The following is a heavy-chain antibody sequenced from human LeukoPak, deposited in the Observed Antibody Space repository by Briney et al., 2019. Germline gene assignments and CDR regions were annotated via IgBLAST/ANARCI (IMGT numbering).Heavy chain of an antibody. CDR2: INPNSGGA. V-gene: IGHV1-2*02. CDR3: ARDRPVMITFGGVIIAAY. CDR1: GYTFTGYY. J-gene: IGHJ4*02. D-gene: IGHD3-16*02. Sequence: GASVKVSCEASGYTFTGYYMHWMRQAPGQGLEWMGWINPNSGGANYAQKFQGRVTMTRDTSISTAYMELSRLRSDDTAVYYCARDRPVMITFGGVIIAAYWGQGTLVSVSS.